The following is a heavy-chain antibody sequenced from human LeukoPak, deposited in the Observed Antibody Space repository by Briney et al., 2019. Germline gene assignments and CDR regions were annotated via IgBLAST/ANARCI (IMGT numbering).Heavy chain of an antibody. D-gene: IGHD1-1*01. V-gene: IGHV1-8*01. CDR2: MNPNSGNT. J-gene: IGHJ4*02. CDR1: GYTFTSYD. CDR3: ARRGWKLSERGYYFDY. Sequence: GASVKVSCKTSGYTFTSYDVHWVRQAAGQGLGWLGWMNPNSGNTAYAQRFQGRLSMTRDTSIRTAYMELSSLRSDDTAVYYCARRGWKLSERGYYFDYWGQGTLLTVSS.